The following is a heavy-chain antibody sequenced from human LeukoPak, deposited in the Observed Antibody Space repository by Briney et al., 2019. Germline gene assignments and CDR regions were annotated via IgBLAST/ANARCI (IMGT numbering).Heavy chain of an antibody. CDR2: MEEYGSYI. Sequence: GGSLRLSCVVSGFDFSGFSMSWVRQAPGKGLEWVAIMEEYGSYIFYVDSVKGRFIISRDNARNSLYLQMNNLRAEDTAVYYCVRDQGGAVSYWGQGTLVTVSS. CDR1: GFDFSGFS. CDR3: VRDQGGAVSY. V-gene: IGHV3-7*01. J-gene: IGHJ4*02. D-gene: IGHD3-16*01.